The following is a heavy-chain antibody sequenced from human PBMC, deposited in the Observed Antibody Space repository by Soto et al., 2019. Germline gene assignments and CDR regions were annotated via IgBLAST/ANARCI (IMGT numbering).Heavy chain of an antibody. J-gene: IGHJ6*02. Sequence: QVQLVQSGAEVKKSGASVKVSCKASGYIFTGYFIQWLRQAPGQGLEWIGWITPNTSATNYAQKFQGRVTMTRDTSLGAAYMDLTSLRPDDTALYYCARITWGRDHYSGIDVWGQGTTVTVSS. CDR3: ARITWGRDHYSGIDV. V-gene: IGHV1-2*02. CDR2: ITPNTSAT. D-gene: IGHD1-26*01. CDR1: GYIFTGYF.